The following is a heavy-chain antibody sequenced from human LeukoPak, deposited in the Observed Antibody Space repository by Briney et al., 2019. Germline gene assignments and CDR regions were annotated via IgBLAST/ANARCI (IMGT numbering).Heavy chain of an antibody. CDR2: IYSGGST. V-gene: IGHV3-53*01. CDR1: GFTFSSYS. J-gene: IGHJ5*02. D-gene: IGHD2-21*02. Sequence: GRSLRLSCAASGFTFSSYSMNWVRQAPGKGLEWVSVIYSGGSTYYADSVKGRFTISRDNSKNTLYLQMNSLRAEDTAVYYCARDPGGDYPWGQGTLVTVSS. CDR3: ARDPGGDYP.